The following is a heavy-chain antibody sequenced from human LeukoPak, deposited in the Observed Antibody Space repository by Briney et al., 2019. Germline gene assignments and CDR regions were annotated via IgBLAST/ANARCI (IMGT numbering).Heavy chain of an antibody. CDR2: ISGGGGST. CDR3: AKGGKWDVTPFDY. Sequence: GGSLRLSCAASGFTFTSYSMNWVRQAPGKGLEWVSTISGGGGSTYYADSVKGRFTISRDNSKNTLYLQVNSLRAEDTAVYYCAKGGKWDVTPFDYWGQGTLITVSS. V-gene: IGHV3-23*01. J-gene: IGHJ4*02. CDR1: GFTFTSYS. D-gene: IGHD1-26*01.